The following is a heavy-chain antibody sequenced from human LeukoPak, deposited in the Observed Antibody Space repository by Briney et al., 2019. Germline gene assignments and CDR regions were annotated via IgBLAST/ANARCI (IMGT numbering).Heavy chain of an antibody. Sequence: GGSLRLSCAASGFTFSNAWMSWVRQAPGKGLEWVGRIKSKTDGGTTDYAAPVKGRFTISRDDSKNTLYLQMNSLKTEDTAVYYCTTKRPSSSWFIRDYWGQGTLVTVSS. V-gene: IGHV3-15*01. J-gene: IGHJ4*02. CDR3: TTKRPSSSWFIRDY. D-gene: IGHD6-13*01. CDR1: GFTFSNAW. CDR2: IKSKTDGGTT.